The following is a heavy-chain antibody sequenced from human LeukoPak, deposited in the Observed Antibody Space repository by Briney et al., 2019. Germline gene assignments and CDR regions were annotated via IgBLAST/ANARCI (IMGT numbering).Heavy chain of an antibody. CDR1: GYTLTELS. Sequence: ASVKVSCKASGYTLTELSMHWVRQAPGKGLEWMGGFDPEDGEAIYAQKFQGRVTMTEDTSTDTAYMELSSLRSEDTAVYYCATDRPHSYYMDVWGKGTTVTVSS. CDR2: FDPEDGEA. V-gene: IGHV1-24*01. CDR3: ATDRPHSYYMDV. J-gene: IGHJ6*03.